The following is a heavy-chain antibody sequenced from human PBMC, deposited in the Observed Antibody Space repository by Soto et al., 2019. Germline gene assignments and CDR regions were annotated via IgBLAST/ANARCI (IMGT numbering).Heavy chain of an antibody. CDR3: SGSASWYYEGAFDI. Sequence: SETLSLTCTVSGGSISSGGYYWSWIRQHPGKGLEWIGYIYYSGSTYYNPSLKSRVTISVDTSKNQFSLKLSSVTAADTAVYYCSGSASWYYEGAFDIWGQGTMVTVSS. CDR2: IYYSGST. J-gene: IGHJ3*02. CDR1: GGSISSGGYY. D-gene: IGHD1-7*01. V-gene: IGHV4-31*03.